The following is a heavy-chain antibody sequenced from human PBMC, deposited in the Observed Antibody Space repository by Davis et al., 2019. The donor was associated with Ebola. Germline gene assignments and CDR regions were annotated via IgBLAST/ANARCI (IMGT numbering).Heavy chain of an antibody. Sequence: GESLKISCKGSGYSFTSYWIGWVRQMPGKGLEWMGIIYPGDSDTRYSPSFQGQVTISADKSISTAYLQMNSLKTEDTAVYYCSRDLGERGMDVWGQGTTVIVSS. V-gene: IGHV5-51*01. CDR2: IYPGDSDT. J-gene: IGHJ6*02. D-gene: IGHD5-24*01. CDR1: GYSFTSYW. CDR3: SRDLGERGMDV.